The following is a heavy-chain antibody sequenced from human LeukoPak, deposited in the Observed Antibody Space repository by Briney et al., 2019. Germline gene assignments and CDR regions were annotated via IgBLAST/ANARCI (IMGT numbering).Heavy chain of an antibody. CDR3: AKGYGSSGWYYFDY. Sequence: GGSLRLSCAASGFTFSSFAMSWVRQAPGKGLEWVSTISGSGGSTNYADSVKGRFTISRDNSKNTAYLQMNSLRAEDTAVYYCAKGYGSSGWYYFDYWGQGTLVTVSS. V-gene: IGHV3-23*01. D-gene: IGHD6-19*01. CDR1: GFTFSSFA. CDR2: ISGSGGST. J-gene: IGHJ4*02.